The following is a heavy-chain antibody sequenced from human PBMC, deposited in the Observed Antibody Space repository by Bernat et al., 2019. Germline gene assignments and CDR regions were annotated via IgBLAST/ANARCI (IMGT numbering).Heavy chain of an antibody. CDR3: ARVGGYSSPISN. D-gene: IGHD5-18*01. J-gene: IGHJ4*02. CDR1: GGSISSYY. CDR2: IYYSGNT. Sequence: QVQLQESGPGLVKPSETLSLTCPVSGGSISSYYWSWIRQPPGKGLEWIGYIYYSGNTNYNPSLRSRVTISVDTSKNQFSLRLYSVTAADTAVYYCARVGGYSSPISNWGQGTLVTVSS. V-gene: IGHV4-59*01.